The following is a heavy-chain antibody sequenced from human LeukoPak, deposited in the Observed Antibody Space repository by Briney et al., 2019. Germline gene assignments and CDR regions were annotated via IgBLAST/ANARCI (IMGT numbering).Heavy chain of an antibody. CDR1: GDSISSSSYY. D-gene: IGHD1-1*01. CDR2: IYYSGST. J-gene: IGHJ4*02. V-gene: IGHV4-39*01. Sequence: PSETLSLTCTDSGDSISSSSYYWGWIRQPPGKGLEWIGYIYYSGSTFYNPSLKSRVTISVDTSKNQFSLKLSSVTAADTAVYYCATYTTGQASYDYWGQGTPVTVSS. CDR3: ATYTTGQASYDY.